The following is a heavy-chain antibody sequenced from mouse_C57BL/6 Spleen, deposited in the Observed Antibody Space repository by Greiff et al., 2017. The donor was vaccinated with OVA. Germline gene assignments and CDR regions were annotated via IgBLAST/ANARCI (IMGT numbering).Heavy chain of an antibody. J-gene: IGHJ3*01. V-gene: IGHV3-6*01. Sequence: EVHLVESGPGLVKPSQSLSLTCSVTGYSITSGYYWNWIRQFPGNKLEWMGYISYDGSNNYNPSLKNRISITRDTSKNQFFLKLNSVTTEDTATYYCARSTVVGDGIAYWGQGTLVTVSA. D-gene: IGHD1-1*01. CDR1: GYSITSGYY. CDR3: ARSTVVGDGIAY. CDR2: ISYDGSN.